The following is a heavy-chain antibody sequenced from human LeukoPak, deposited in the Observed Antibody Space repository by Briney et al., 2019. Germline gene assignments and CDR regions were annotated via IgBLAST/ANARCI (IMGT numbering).Heavy chain of an antibody. D-gene: IGHD7-27*01. V-gene: IGHV1-18*01. CDR3: ARATPQLTGIDY. Sequence: ASVKVSCKASGGTFSSYAISWVRQAPGQGLEWMGWISAYNGNTNYAQKLQGRVTMTTDTSTSTAYMELRSLRSDDTAVYYCARATPQLTGIDYWGQGTLVTVSS. CDR1: GGTFSSYA. CDR2: ISAYNGNT. J-gene: IGHJ4*02.